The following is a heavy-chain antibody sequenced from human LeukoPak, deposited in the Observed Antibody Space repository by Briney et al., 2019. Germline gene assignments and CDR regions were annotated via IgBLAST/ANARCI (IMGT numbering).Heavy chain of an antibody. CDR2: IYTSGST. CDR3: ARDSAGGMVRGVTPFDY. Sequence: SETLSLTCTVSGGSISSYYWSWIRQPAGKGLEWIRRIYTSGSTNYNPSLKSRVTMSVDTSKNQFSLKLSSVTAADTAVYYCARDSAGGMVRGVTPFDYWGQGTLVTVSS. CDR1: GGSISSYY. J-gene: IGHJ4*02. V-gene: IGHV4-4*07. D-gene: IGHD3-10*01.